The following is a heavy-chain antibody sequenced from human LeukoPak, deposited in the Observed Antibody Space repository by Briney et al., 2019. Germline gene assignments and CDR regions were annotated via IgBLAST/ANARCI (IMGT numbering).Heavy chain of an antibody. CDR2: INPNSGGT. Sequence: GASVKVSCKASGYTFTGYYMHWVRQAPGQGLEGMGWINPNSGGTNYAQKFQGRVTMTRDTPISTAYTALSTLSSDATAVYYRARESPVGPAPFGYNWFDPWGQGTLVTVSS. CDR3: ARESPVGPAPFGYNWFDP. V-gene: IGHV1-2*02. CDR1: GYTFTGYY. D-gene: IGHD3-16*01. J-gene: IGHJ5*02.